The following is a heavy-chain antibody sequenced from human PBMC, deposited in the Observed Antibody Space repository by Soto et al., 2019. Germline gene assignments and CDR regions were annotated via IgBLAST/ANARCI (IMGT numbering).Heavy chain of an antibody. CDR3: AAGGTTFDY. D-gene: IGHD4-4*01. J-gene: IGHJ4*01. V-gene: IGHV1-24*01. Sequence: ASVKVSCKVSGNTLTGLPLHWVRQAPLKGLEWMGSFDPDEGERIFAQRFQGRVTMSEDTSPDTAYMEVSSLKSADTAVYYCAAGGTTFDYWG. CDR2: FDPDEGER. CDR1: GNTLTGLP.